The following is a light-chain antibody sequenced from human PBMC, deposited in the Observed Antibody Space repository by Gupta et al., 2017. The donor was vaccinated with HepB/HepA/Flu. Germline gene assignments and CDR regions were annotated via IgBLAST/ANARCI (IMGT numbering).Light chain of an antibody. Sequence: DIQMTQSPSSLSASVGDRVTITCRTSQSISSYLNWYQQKPGKAPKLLIFGASSLQSGAPSRFSGSGSGTDFTLTISSLQPEDFATYYCQQTYSTLITFGGGTKVEIK. CDR1: QSISSY. J-gene: IGKJ4*01. CDR2: GAS. V-gene: IGKV1-39*01. CDR3: QQTYSTLIT.